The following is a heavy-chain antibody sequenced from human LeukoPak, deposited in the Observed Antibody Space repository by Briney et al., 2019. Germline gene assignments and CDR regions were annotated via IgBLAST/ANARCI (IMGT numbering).Heavy chain of an antibody. V-gene: IGHV3-11*04. J-gene: IGHJ6*03. D-gene: IGHD3-3*01. CDR2: ISSSGSTI. Sequence: PGGSLRLSCAASGFTFSDYYMSWIRQAPGKGLEWVSYISSSGSTIYYADSVKGRFTISRDNAKNSLYLQMNSLRAEDTAVYYCARDRWIFGVVPKGYYMDVWGKGTTVTVSS. CDR3: ARDRWIFGVVPKGYYMDV. CDR1: GFTFSDYY.